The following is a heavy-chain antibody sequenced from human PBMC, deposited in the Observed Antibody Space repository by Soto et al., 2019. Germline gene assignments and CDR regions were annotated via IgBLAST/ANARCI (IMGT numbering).Heavy chain of an antibody. Sequence: EVQLLESGGGLVQPGGSLRLSCAASGFTFSSYAMSWVRQAPGKGLEWVSTISGSGGSTYYADSLKGRFTIYRDNSKNTLYLQRNSLRAEDTAVYYCAKGSGYSYGNSFDYRGQGTLVTVSS. D-gene: IGHD5-18*01. CDR2: ISGSGGST. CDR3: AKGSGYSYGNSFDY. V-gene: IGHV3-23*01. J-gene: IGHJ4*02. CDR1: GFTFSSYA.